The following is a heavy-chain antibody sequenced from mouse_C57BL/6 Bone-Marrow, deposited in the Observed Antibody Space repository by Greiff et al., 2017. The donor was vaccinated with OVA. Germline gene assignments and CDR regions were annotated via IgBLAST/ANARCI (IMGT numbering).Heavy chain of an antibody. V-gene: IGHV1-39*01. D-gene: IGHD1-1*01. Sequence: VQLKESGPELVKPGASVKISCKASGYSFTDYNMNWVKQSNGKSLEWIGVIKPNYGTTSYNQKFKGKATLTVDQSSSTAYMQLNSLTSEDSAVYYCAFYCGSSYRYFDVWGTGTTVTVSS. CDR3: AFYCGSSYRYFDV. CDR2: IKPNYGTT. J-gene: IGHJ1*03. CDR1: GYSFTDYN.